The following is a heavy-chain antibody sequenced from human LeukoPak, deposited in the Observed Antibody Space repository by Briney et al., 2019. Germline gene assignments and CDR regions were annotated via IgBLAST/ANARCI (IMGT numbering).Heavy chain of an antibody. J-gene: IGHJ4*02. CDR2: IYYSGST. Sequence: SETLSLTCTVSGGSISSSSYYWGWIRQPPGTGLKWIGSIYYSGSTYYNPSLKSRVTISVDTSKNQFSLKLSSVTAADTAVYYCANLGRGYSYGGYFDYWGQGTLVTVSS. CDR3: ANLGRGYSYGGYFDY. D-gene: IGHD5-18*01. V-gene: IGHV4-39*01. CDR1: GGSISSSSYY.